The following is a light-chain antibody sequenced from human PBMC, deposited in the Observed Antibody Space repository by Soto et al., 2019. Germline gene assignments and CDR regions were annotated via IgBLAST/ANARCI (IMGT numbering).Light chain of an antibody. V-gene: IGKV3-20*01. Sequence: EIVLTQSPGTLSLSPGERATLSCRASQSVSSNYLAWYQQKPGQAPRLLIYGASSRTTGIPDRFSGSGSGTDFTLTISRLEPEDFAVYYCQQYGSSPFSTFGPGTKVDIK. CDR3: QQYGSSPFST. CDR2: GAS. J-gene: IGKJ3*01. CDR1: QSVSSNY.